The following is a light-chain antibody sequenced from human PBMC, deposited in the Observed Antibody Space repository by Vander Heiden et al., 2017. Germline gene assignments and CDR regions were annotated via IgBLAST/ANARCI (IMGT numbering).Light chain of an antibody. CDR2: EVS. Sequence: QSALTQPASVSGSHGQSITITCTGTSSDVGAYNYLSWYKQHPGKAPKRMREEVSNRPSGVSNRVSGSKSGNTASLTMSGLQAQYKSDDDCSSYTGSSTRVFGGGTKVTVL. J-gene: IGLJ1*01. V-gene: IGLV2-14*01. CDR3: SSYTGSSTRV. CDR1: SSDVGAYNY.